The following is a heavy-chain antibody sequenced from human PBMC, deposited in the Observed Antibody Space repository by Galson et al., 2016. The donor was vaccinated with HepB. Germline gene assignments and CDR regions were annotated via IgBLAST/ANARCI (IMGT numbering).Heavy chain of an antibody. Sequence: ETLSLTCTVSGGSVSSASHYWSWVRQPTGKGLEWIGYISDSESTNYNPSLKGRVTVSLDRSKNQFSLRLNSVIAADTAVYYCAKDEGFYNGMDFWGQGTTVTVSS. CDR2: ISDSEST. J-gene: IGHJ6*02. CDR1: GGSVSSASHY. CDR3: AKDEGFYNGMDF. V-gene: IGHV4-61*01. D-gene: IGHD2-2*02.